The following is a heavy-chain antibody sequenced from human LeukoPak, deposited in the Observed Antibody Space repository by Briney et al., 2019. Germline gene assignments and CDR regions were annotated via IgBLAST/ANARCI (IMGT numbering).Heavy chain of an antibody. D-gene: IGHD1-26*01. J-gene: IGHJ4*02. CDR2: INPSGGST. CDR3: ARRAWGARRGLSFDY. V-gene: IGHV1-46*01. Sequence: ASVKVSCKASGYTFTSYYMHWVRQAPGQGLEWMGIINPSGGSTSYAQKFQGRVTMTRDTSTSTVYMELSSLRSEDTAVYYCARRAWGARRGLSFDYLGQGTLVTVSS. CDR1: GYTFTSYY.